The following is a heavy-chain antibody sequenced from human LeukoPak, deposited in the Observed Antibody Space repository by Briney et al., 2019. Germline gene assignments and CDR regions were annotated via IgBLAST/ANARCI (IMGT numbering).Heavy chain of an antibody. Sequence: ASVKVSCKASGYTFTSYGISWVRQAPGQGLEWMGWISAYNGSTNYAQKLQGRVTMTTDTSTSTAYMELRSLRSDDTAVYYCAREKYYDYVWGSYHAFDYWGQGTLVTVSS. J-gene: IGHJ4*02. CDR3: AREKYYDYVWGSYHAFDY. D-gene: IGHD3-16*02. V-gene: IGHV1-18*01. CDR2: ISAYNGST. CDR1: GYTFTSYG.